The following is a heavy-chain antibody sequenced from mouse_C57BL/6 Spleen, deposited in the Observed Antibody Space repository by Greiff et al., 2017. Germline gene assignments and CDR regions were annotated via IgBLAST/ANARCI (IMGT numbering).Heavy chain of an antibody. V-gene: IGHV1-5*01. CDR1: GYTFTSYW. CDR2: IYPGNSDT. CDR3: TRYSSNYAMDD. D-gene: IGHD1-1*01. Sequence: EVQLLQSGTVLARPGASVKMSCKTSGYTFTSYWMHWVQQRPDKGLEWIGAIYPGNSDTSYNETFKGKATLTAVTSASTAYMELSSLTIEDSAVYYCTRYSSNYAMDDWGQGTSVTVSS. J-gene: IGHJ4*01.